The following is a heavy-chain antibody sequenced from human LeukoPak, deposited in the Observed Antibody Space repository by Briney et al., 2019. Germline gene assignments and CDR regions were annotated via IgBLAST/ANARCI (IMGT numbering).Heavy chain of an antibody. J-gene: IGHJ5*02. V-gene: IGHV3-30-3*01. Sequence: GGSLRLSCAASGLIFSSNAMHWVRQAPGKGLEWVAFISYDGSNKYYADSVKGRFTISRDNSKNTLYLQMNSLRVEDTAVYYCAREAPGGSYYHWGQGTLVTVSS. D-gene: IGHD1-26*01. CDR1: GLIFSSNA. CDR2: ISYDGSNK. CDR3: AREAPGGSYYH.